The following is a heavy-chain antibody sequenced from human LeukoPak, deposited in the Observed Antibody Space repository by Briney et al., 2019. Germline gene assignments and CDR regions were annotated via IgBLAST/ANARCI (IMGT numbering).Heavy chain of an antibody. CDR3: ARTXXYGXXWFXP. V-gene: IGHV4-4*02. D-gene: IGHD3-10*01. CDR2: IYHSGST. CDR1: GGSISSDNW. Sequence: NPSGTLSLTCAVSGGSISSDNWWSWVRQPPGKGLEWIGEIYHSGSTNYNPSLQSRATISVDKSNNHFTLRLTSVTTADTAVYYCARTXXYGXXWFXP. J-gene: IGHJ5*02.